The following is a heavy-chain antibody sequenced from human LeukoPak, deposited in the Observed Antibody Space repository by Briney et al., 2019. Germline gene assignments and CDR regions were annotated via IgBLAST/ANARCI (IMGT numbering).Heavy chain of an antibody. D-gene: IGHD1-26*01. CDR3: ARLASGSYGPLTPFDY. V-gene: IGHV4-61*01. CDR2: MFYSEST. J-gene: IGHJ4*02. Sequence: PSETLSLTCSVSGASVSDGNYYWSWIRQPPGKGLEWIGYMFYSESTKYNPSLKSRVTISVDKSKNQFSLHMSSVTAADTAVYYSARLASGSYGPLTPFDYWGQGTLVTVSS. CDR1: GASVSDGNYY.